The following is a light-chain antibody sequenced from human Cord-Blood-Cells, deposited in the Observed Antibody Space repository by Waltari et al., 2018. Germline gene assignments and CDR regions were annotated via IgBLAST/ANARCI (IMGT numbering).Light chain of an antibody. CDR2: KAS. CDR1: QSISSW. Sequence: DIQMTQSPSTLSASVGDRVTITCRASQSISSWLAWYQQKPGKAPKLLIYKASSVESGVPSRFSGSGSGTEFTLTISSLQPDDFATYYCQQYNSYSRTFSKGTKVEIK. J-gene: IGKJ1*01. V-gene: IGKV1-5*03. CDR3: QQYNSYSRT.